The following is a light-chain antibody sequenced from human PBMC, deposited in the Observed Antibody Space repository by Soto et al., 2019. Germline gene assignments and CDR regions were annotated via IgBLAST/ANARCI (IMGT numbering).Light chain of an antibody. CDR2: QDR. V-gene: IGLV3-1*01. CDR3: QAWDSSTVV. Sequence: SYELTQPPSESVSPGQTASITCSGDKLEDRYVCWYQQKQGQSPILVIYQDRRRPSGIPERFSGSNSGNTATLTISGTQTMDEAAYYCQAWDSSTVVFGGGTKLTVL. CDR1: KLEDRY. J-gene: IGLJ2*01.